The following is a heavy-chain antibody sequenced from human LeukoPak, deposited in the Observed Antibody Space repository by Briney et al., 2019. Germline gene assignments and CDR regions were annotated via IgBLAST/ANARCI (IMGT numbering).Heavy chain of an antibody. CDR2: ISGSGGST. CDR3: AKPRDIVVVPAAIPY. D-gene: IGHD2-2*02. CDR1: GFAFSSYA. Sequence: PGGSLRLSCAASGFAFSSYAMSWVRQAPGKGLEWVSAISGSGGSTYYADSVKGRFTISRDNSKNTLYLQMNSLRAEDTAVYYCAKPRDIVVVPAAIPYWGQGTLVTVSS. J-gene: IGHJ4*02. V-gene: IGHV3-23*01.